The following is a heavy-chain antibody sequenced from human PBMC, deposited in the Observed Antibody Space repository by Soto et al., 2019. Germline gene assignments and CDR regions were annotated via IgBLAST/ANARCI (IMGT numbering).Heavy chain of an antibody. Sequence: QLQLQESGPGLVKPSETLSLTCTVSGGSISSSTLYWGWIRQPPGKGLEWIGNMYYSESTYYNPSLKSRVTISVDTSKNQFSLKLSSVTAADTAVYFCARQYSSGSTSGVFGHWGQGTLVTVYS. CDR2: MYYSEST. CDR1: GGSISSSTLY. V-gene: IGHV4-39*01. J-gene: IGHJ4*02. CDR3: ARQYSSGSTSGVFGH. D-gene: IGHD6-19*01.